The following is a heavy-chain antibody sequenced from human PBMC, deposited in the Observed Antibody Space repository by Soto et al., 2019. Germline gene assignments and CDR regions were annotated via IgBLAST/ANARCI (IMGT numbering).Heavy chain of an antibody. CDR3: VRDGTKTLRDWFDP. J-gene: IGHJ5*02. D-gene: IGHD1-1*01. Sequence: SETLSLTCTVSGASISGFHWSWIRKSAGKGLEWIGRIYATGTTDYNPSLKSRVMMSVDTSKKQFSLKLRSVTAADTAVHYCVRDGTKTLRDWFDPWGQGISVTVSS. CDR2: IYATGTT. CDR1: GASISGFH. V-gene: IGHV4-4*07.